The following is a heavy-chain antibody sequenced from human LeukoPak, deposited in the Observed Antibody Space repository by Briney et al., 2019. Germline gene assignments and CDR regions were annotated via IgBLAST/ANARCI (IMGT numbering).Heavy chain of an antibody. V-gene: IGHV1-3*01. J-gene: IGHJ3*02. CDR2: INAGNGNT. D-gene: IGHD3-22*01. CDR3: ARALNYYDSSGYYAGDAFDI. CDR1: GYTFTSYA. Sequence: ASVKVSCKASGYTFTSYAMHWVSQAPGQRLEWMGWINAGNGNTKYSQKFQGRVTITRDTSASTAYMELSSLRSEDTAVYYCARALNYYDSSGYYAGDAFDIWGQGTMVTVSS.